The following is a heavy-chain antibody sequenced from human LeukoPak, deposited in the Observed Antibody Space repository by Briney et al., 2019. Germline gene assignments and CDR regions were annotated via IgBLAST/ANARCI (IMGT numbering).Heavy chain of an antibody. CDR3: ARDRDQWLPERCDY. D-gene: IGHD6-19*01. CDR1: GYTFTGYY. CDR2: INPNSGGT. Sequence: ASVTVSCKASGYTFTGYYMHWVRQAPGQGLAWMGWINPNSGGTNYAQRFQGRVTMTRDTSISTAYMELSRLISDDTAVYYCARDRDQWLPERCDYWGQGTLVSVSS. V-gene: IGHV1-2*02. J-gene: IGHJ4*02.